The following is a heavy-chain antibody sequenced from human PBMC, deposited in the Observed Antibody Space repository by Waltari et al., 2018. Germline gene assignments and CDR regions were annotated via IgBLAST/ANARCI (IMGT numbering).Heavy chain of an antibody. CDR2: MSSDGSST. CDR3: ARDPYSNYIFDY. D-gene: IGHD4-4*01. Sequence: EVQLVESGGGLVQPGGSLRLSCAASGFTFSSYWMHWVRQAPGKGLVWLSRMSSDGSSTSYADSVKGRFTISRDNAKNTLYLQMNSLRAEDTAVYYCARDPYSNYIFDYWGQGTLVTVSS. CDR1: GFTFSSYW. J-gene: IGHJ4*02. V-gene: IGHV3-74*01.